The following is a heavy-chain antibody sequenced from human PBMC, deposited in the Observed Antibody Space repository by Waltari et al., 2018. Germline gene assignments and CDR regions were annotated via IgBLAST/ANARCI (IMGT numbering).Heavy chain of an antibody. J-gene: IGHJ4*02. Sequence: LVEGGGGLFVQRGSLRLCSAGSPLSLATTWISRGRQGPGKGREWVGGIRSKTDGGTIDYGAPVKGRFTISRDDSKNIVYLQLERLKSEDSGGYYCTSPSGTYDDYWGQGTLVTVSS. CDR1: PLSLATTW. V-gene: IGHV3-15*01. D-gene: IGHD1-26*01. CDR2: IRSKTDGGTI. CDR3: TSPSGTYDDY.